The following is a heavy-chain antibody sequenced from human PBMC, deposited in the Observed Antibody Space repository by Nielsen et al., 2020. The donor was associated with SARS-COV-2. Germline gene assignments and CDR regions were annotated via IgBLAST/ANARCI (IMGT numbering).Heavy chain of an antibody. CDR3: ARDRPGITVAGAFDS. CDR1: GFTFSDYY. V-gene: IGHV3-11*06. D-gene: IGHD6-19*01. J-gene: IGHJ4*02. CDR2: ISSSSSYT. Sequence: GESLKISCAASGFTFSDYYMSWIRQAPGKGLEWVSYISSSSSYTNYADSVKGRFTISRDNAKNSLYLQMDSLRAEDTAVYFCARDRPGITVAGAFDSWGPGTLVIVSS.